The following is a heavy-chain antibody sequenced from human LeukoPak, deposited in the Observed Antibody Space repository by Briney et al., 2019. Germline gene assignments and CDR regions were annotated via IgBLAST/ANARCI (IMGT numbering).Heavy chain of an antibody. CDR2: IYYSGST. V-gene: IGHV4-31*11. D-gene: IGHD3-22*01. Sequence: PSETLSLTCAVSGGSISSSNWWSWIRQHPGKGLEWIGYIYYSGSTYYNPSLKSRVTISVDTSKNQFSLKLSSVTAADTAVYYCAREVADYDSSGYYSSGDWFDPWGQGTLVTVSS. CDR3: AREVADYDSSGYYSSGDWFDP. J-gene: IGHJ5*02. CDR1: GGSISSSNW.